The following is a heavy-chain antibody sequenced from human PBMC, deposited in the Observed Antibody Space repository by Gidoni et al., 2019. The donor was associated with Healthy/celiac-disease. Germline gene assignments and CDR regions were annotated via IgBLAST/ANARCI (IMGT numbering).Heavy chain of an antibody. CDR2: ISAYNGNT. D-gene: IGHD2-2*01. V-gene: IGHV1-18*01. Sequence: QLVQSGAEVKKPGASVKVSCKASGYTFTSYGISWVRQAPGQGLEWMGWISAYNGNTNYAQKLQGRVTMTTDTSTSTPYMELRSLRSDDTAVYYCARYCSSTSCSHYYYYGMDVWGQGTTVTVSS. J-gene: IGHJ6*02. CDR3: ARYCSSTSCSHYYYYGMDV. CDR1: GYTFTSYG.